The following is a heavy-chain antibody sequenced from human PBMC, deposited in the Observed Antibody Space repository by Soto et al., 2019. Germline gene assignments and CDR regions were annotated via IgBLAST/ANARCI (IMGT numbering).Heavy chain of an antibody. Sequence: QVQLVESGGGVVQPGRSLRLSCAASGFTFSSYGMHWVRQAPGKGLEWVAVISYDGSNKYYADSVKGRFTISRDNSKNPLYLQMNSLRAEDTAVYYCAKPHRRLEWYFDLWGRGTLVTVSS. CDR1: GFTFSSYG. V-gene: IGHV3-30*18. J-gene: IGHJ2*01. CDR2: ISYDGSNK. D-gene: IGHD1-1*01. CDR3: AKPHRRLEWYFDL.